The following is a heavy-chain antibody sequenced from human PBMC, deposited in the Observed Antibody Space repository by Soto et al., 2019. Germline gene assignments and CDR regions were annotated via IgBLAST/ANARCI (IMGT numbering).Heavy chain of an antibody. J-gene: IGHJ5*02. CDR1: GGSISSGDYY. CDR3: ARDRGCTNGVCYRWFDP. CDR2: IYYSGST. D-gene: IGHD2-8*01. Sequence: QVQLQESGPGLVKPSQTLSLTCTVSGGSISSGDYYWSWIRQPPGKGLEWIGYIYYSGSTYYNPSLKSRVTISVDTSKNQFSLKLSSVTAADTAVYYCARDRGCTNGVCYRWFDPWGQGTLVTVSS. V-gene: IGHV4-30-4*01.